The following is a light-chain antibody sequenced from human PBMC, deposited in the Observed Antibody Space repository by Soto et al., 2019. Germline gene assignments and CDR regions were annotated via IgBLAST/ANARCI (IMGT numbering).Light chain of an antibody. Sequence: GDRVTITCRARQGISRYLAWYQQKPGKVPKLLISEASTLESGVPSRFSGGGFGTDFTLTISSLQPEDFAIYYCQQIYRYPLTFGGGTKVDIK. J-gene: IGKJ4*01. CDR2: EAS. CDR1: QGISRY. V-gene: IGKV1-9*01. CDR3: QQIYRYPLT.